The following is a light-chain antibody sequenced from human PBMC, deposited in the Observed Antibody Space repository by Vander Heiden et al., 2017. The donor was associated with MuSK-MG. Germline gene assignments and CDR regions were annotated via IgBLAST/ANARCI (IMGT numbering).Light chain of an antibody. CDR3: QAWDSSTHVV. CDR2: HDS. J-gene: IGLJ2*01. V-gene: IGLV3-1*01. CDR1: KVGDQY. Sequence: SYELTQPPSVSVSPGQTAGITRAGEKVGDQYVCWYQPTPAQSPVLVIYHDSTRPSGIPGRFSGSYSGNTATLTISGTQAMDEADYYCQAWDSSTHVVFGGGTKLTVL.